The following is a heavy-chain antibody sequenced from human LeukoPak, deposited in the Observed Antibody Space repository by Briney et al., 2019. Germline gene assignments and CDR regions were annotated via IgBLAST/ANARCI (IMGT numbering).Heavy chain of an antibody. V-gene: IGHV3-7*01. CDR3: ASTSLRGYSYGNDY. J-gene: IGHJ4*02. D-gene: IGHD5-18*01. Sequence: GGSLRLSCAASGFTFSSYWMSWVRQAPGKGLEWVANIKEDGSEKNYVDSVKGRFTISRDNAKNSLYLQMNSLRAEDTAVYYCASTSLRGYSYGNDYWGQGTLVTVSS. CDR2: IKEDGSEK. CDR1: GFTFSSYW.